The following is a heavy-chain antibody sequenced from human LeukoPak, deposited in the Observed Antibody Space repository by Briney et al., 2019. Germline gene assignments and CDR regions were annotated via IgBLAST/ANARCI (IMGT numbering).Heavy chain of an antibody. Sequence: GGSLRLSCAASGFTFSSYEMNWVRQAPGKGLEWVSYISSSGSTIYYADSVKGRFTISRDNAKNSLYLQMNSLRAEDTAAYYCASEGYDYGDYWGQGTLVTVSS. CDR3: ASEGYDYGDY. V-gene: IGHV3-48*03. D-gene: IGHD2-15*01. J-gene: IGHJ4*02. CDR2: ISSSGSTI. CDR1: GFTFSSYE.